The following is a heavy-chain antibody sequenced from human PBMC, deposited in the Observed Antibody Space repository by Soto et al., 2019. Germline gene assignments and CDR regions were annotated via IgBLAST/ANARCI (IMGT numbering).Heavy chain of an antibody. Sequence: VAVIWYDGSNKYYADSVKGRFTISRDNSKNTLYLQMNSLRAEDTAVYYCARGYSSGWSVNYFDYWGQGTLVTVSS. V-gene: IGHV3-33*01. CDR2: IWYDGSNK. D-gene: IGHD6-19*01. CDR3: ARGYSSGWSVNYFDY. J-gene: IGHJ4*02.